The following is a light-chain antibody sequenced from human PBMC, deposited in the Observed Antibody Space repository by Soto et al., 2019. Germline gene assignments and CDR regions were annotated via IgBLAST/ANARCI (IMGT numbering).Light chain of an antibody. V-gene: IGLV1-51*02. CDR3: AAWDTSLTGGV. CDR1: SSNIGSDY. CDR2: ENN. Sequence: QSVLKQPPSVSAAPGQKVTISCSGSSSNIGSDYVSWYQQLPGTAPKLLIYENNKRPSGIPDRFSGSKSGTSATLGITGLQTGDEADYYCAAWDTSLTGGVFGGGTKLTVL. J-gene: IGLJ2*01.